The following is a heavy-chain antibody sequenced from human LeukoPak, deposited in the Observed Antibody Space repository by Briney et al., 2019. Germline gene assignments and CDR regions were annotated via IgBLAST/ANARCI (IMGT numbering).Heavy chain of an antibody. CDR1: GGSISSSSYY. V-gene: IGHV4-39*07. J-gene: IGHJ3*01. CDR2: IYYSGST. CDR3: ARRPFHYDIIGPV. D-gene: IGHD3-22*01. Sequence: PSETLSLTCTVSGGSISSSSYYWGWIRQPPGKGLEWIGSIYYSGSTYYNPSLRSRVTVSVDMSENQFFLKVNSVTAADTAVYYCARRPFHYDIIGPVWGHGTTVTVSS.